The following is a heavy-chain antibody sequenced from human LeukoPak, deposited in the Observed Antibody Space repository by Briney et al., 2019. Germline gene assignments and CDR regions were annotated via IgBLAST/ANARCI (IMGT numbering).Heavy chain of an antibody. CDR2: ISAYNGNT. CDR3: AREGRRWELHARLSPDFDY. V-gene: IGHV1-18*01. D-gene: IGHD1-26*01. CDR1: GYTFTSYG. Sequence: ASVKVSCKASGYTFTSYGISWVRQAPGQGLEWMGWISAYNGNTNYAQKLQGRVTMTTDTSTSTAYMELRSLRSDDTAVYYCAREGRRWELHARLSPDFDYWGQGTLVTVSS. J-gene: IGHJ4*02.